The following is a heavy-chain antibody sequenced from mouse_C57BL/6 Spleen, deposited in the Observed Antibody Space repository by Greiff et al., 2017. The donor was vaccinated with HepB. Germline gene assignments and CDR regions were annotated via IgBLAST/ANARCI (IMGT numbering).Heavy chain of an antibody. J-gene: IGHJ4*01. CDR1: GFTFTDYY. Sequence: EVQLVESGGGLVQPGGSLSLSCAASGFTFTDYYMSWVRQPPGKALEWLGFIRNKANGYTTEYSASVKGRFTISRDNSQSILYLQMNALRAEDSATYYCARYGSSYYAMDYWGQGTSVTVSS. D-gene: IGHD1-1*01. CDR2: IRNKANGYTT. V-gene: IGHV7-3*01. CDR3: ARYGSSYYAMDY.